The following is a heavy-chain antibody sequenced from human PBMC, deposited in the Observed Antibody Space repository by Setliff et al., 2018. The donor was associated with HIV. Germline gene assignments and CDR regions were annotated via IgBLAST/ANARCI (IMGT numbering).Heavy chain of an antibody. D-gene: IGHD6-19*01. V-gene: IGHV4-38-2*01. Sequence: SETLSLTCAVSGYSISSGYYWGWIRQPPGKGLEWIGSIYHSESTYYNPSLKSRVTISVDTSKNQFSLKLSSVTAADTAVYYCARRPAGAVAGGYGMDVWGQGTTVTVS. CDR2: IYHSEST. J-gene: IGHJ6*02. CDR1: GYSISSGYY. CDR3: ARRPAGAVAGGYGMDV.